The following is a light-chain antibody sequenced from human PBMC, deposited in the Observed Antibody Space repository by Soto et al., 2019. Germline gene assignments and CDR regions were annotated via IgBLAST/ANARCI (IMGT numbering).Light chain of an antibody. CDR1: SSDLGSYNL. Sequence: QSALTQPASVSGSPGQSITISCTGTSSDLGSYNLVSWYQQHPDKAPKLMIYEGRQRPSGVSNRFSGSKSGNTASLTISGLQAEDEADYYCCSYAGSTTLYVFGTGTKVTVL. CDR3: CSYAGSTTLYV. J-gene: IGLJ1*01. V-gene: IGLV2-23*01. CDR2: EGR.